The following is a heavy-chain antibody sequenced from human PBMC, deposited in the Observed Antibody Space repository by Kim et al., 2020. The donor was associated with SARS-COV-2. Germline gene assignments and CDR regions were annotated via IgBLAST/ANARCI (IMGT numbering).Heavy chain of an antibody. D-gene: IGHD3-9*01. Sequence: GGSLRLSCAASGFTFSSYAMSWVRQAPGKGLEWVSAISGSGGSTYYADSVKGRFTISRDNSKNTLYLQMNSLRAEDTAVYYCAKDLRPEMTGNYYYGMDVWGQGTTVTVSS. CDR2: ISGSGGST. CDR1: GFTFSSYA. J-gene: IGHJ6*02. V-gene: IGHV3-23*01. CDR3: AKDLRPEMTGNYYYGMDV.